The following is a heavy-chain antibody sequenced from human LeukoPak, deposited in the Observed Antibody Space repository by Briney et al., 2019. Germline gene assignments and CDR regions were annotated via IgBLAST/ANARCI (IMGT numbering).Heavy chain of an antibody. D-gene: IGHD5-18*01. CDR1: GGSFSGYY. CDR2: INHSGGT. J-gene: IGHJ4*02. Sequence: SETLSLTCAVYGGSFSGYYWSWIRQPPGKGLEWIGEINHSGGTNYNPSLKGRVTISVDTSKNQFSLKLSSVTAADTVVYYCARGAAYSYGYLTDYWGQGTLVTVSS. CDR3: ARGAAYSYGYLTDY. V-gene: IGHV4-34*01.